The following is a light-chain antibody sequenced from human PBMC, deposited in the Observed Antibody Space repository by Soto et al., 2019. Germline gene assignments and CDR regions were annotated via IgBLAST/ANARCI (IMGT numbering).Light chain of an antibody. V-gene: IGKV1-39*01. CDR2: AAS. CDR3: QQSYSTPRT. Sequence: DIQMTQSPSSLSASVGDRVTITCRASQSISNYLNWYQQKPGKAPKLLMYAASSLQSGVPSRFGGSGSVTDFTLTISSLQPEDFATYYCQQSYSTPRTFGQGTKVEIK. J-gene: IGKJ1*01. CDR1: QSISNY.